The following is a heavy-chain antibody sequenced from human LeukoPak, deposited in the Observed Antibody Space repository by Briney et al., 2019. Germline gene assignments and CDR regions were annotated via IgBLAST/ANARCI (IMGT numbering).Heavy chain of an antibody. CDR3: ARGDRGVIIPADDTYYYYYGMEV. D-gene: IGHD3-10*01. CDR2: IKQDGSEK. CDR1: GFTFSSYW. Sequence: PGGSLRLSCAASGFTFSSYWMSWVRQAPGKGLEWVANIKQDGSEKYYVDSVKGRFTISRDNAKNSLYLQMNSLRAEDTAVYYCARGDRGVIIPADDTYYYYYGMEVWGKGTTVTVSS. V-gene: IGHV3-7*03. J-gene: IGHJ6*04.